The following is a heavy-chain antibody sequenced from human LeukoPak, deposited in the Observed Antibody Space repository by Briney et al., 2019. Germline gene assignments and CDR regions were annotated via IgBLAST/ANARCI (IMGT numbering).Heavy chain of an antibody. CDR1: GYTFTSYG. CDR3: AKHILTGPDDAFDI. V-gene: IGHV1-18*01. D-gene: IGHD3-9*01. J-gene: IGHJ3*02. Sequence: ASVKVSCKASGYTFTSYGISWVRQAPGQGLEWMGWISAYNGNTNYAQTLQGRVTVTTDTSTSTAYMELRSLRSDDTAMYYCAKHILTGPDDAFDIWGQGTMVTVSS. CDR2: ISAYNGNT.